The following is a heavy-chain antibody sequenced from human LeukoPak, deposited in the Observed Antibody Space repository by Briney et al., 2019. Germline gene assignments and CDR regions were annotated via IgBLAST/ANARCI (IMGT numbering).Heavy chain of an antibody. V-gene: IGHV1-69*04. J-gene: IGHJ4*02. CDR1: GGTFSSYA. CDR3: ARESVAARPPYYFDY. D-gene: IGHD6-6*01. Sequence: SVKVSCKASGGTFSSYAISWVRQAPGQGPEWMGRIIPILGIANYAQKFQGRVTITADKSTSTAYMELSSLRSEDTAVYYCARESVAARPPYYFDYWGQGTLVTVSS. CDR2: IIPILGIA.